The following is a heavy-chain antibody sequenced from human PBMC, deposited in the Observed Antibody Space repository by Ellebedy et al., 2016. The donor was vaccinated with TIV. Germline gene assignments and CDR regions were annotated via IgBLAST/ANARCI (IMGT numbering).Heavy chain of an antibody. CDR1: AFSGYG. CDR3: AKDVLPDYGSGIFYPSDY. J-gene: IGHJ4*02. CDR2: ISATGSST. Sequence: GGSLRLSXAASAFSGYGMSWVRQAPGKGLQWVSGISATGSSTYYADSVRGRFTISRDNSKSTLYLQMNSPRAEDTAVYYCAKDVLPDYGSGIFYPSDYWGQGTLVTVSS. D-gene: IGHD3-10*01. V-gene: IGHV3-23*01.